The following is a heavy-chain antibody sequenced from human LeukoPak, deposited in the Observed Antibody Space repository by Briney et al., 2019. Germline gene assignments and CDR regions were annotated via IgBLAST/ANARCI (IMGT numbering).Heavy chain of an antibody. V-gene: IGHV1-2*02. CDR2: INPNSGGT. D-gene: IGHD1-26*01. J-gene: IGHJ5*02. CDR1: GYTFTGYY. Sequence: ASVKVSCKASGYTFTGYYMHWVRQAPGQGLEWMGWINPNSGGTNYAQKFQGRVTMTRDTSISTAYMELSRLRSDDTAVYYCARCLGGSFGWFDPWGQGTLVTVSS. CDR3: ARCLGGSFGWFDP.